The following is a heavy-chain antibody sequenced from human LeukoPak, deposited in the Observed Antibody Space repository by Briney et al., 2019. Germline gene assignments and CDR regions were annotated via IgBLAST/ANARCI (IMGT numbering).Heavy chain of an antibody. D-gene: IGHD6-25*01. CDR3: ATSIQAAAIPAFDY. V-gene: IGHV1-2*02. Sequence: ASVKVSCKAPGNTFAGHNIHWMRQAPGQGLELMGWINPDRGGTDYARQFQGRVTMTSDTSIRAAYMELSSLVSEDSAVYFCATSIQAAAIPAFDYWGQGTLVTVSS. CDR1: GNTFAGHN. CDR2: INPDRGGT. J-gene: IGHJ4*02.